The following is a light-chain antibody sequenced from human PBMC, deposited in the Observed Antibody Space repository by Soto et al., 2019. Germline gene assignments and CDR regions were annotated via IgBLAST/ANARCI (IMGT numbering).Light chain of an antibody. V-gene: IGLV2-14*01. J-gene: IGLJ3*02. CDR2: DVT. CDR3: MSYTTSSTWV. CDR1: SSDVGAYDY. Sequence: QSVLTQPASVSGSPGQSITISCTGTSSDVGAYDYVSWYQQHPGKAPKLMIYDVTNRPSGVSNRFSGSKSGNTASLTISGLQDEDEADYYCMSYTTSSTWVFGGGTKLTVL.